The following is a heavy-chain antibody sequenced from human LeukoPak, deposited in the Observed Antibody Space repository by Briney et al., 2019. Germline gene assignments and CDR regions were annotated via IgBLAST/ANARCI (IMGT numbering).Heavy chain of an antibody. D-gene: IGHD4-23*01. V-gene: IGHV3-23*01. CDR3: ARAASGGYYYYMDV. CDR1: GFTFSSYA. J-gene: IGHJ6*03. CDR2: ISGSGGST. Sequence: GGSLRLSCAASGFTFSSYAMSWVRQAPGKGLEWVSAISGSGGSTYYADSVEGRFTISRDNSKNTLYLQMNSLRAEDTAVYYCARAASGGYYYYMDVWGKGTTVTVSS.